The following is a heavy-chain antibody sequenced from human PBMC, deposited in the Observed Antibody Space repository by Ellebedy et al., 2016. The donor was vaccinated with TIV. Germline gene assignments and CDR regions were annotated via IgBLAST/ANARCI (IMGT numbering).Heavy chain of an antibody. V-gene: IGHV3-23*01. CDR3: ARFGSYG. J-gene: IGHJ4*02. Sequence: GESLKISCAASGFTFSSYDMSWVRQAPGKGLEWVSAISGSGGSTYYADSVKGRFTISRDNSKNTLYLQMNSLRAEDTAVYYCARFGSYGWGQGTLVTVSS. D-gene: IGHD3-16*01. CDR2: ISGSGGST. CDR1: GFTFSSYD.